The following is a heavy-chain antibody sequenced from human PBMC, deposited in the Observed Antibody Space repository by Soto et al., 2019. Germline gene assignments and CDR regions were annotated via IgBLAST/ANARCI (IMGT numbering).Heavy chain of an antibody. D-gene: IGHD2-15*01. Sequence: GESLKISCAASGFTFSSYWMSWVRQAPGKGLEWVANIKQDGSEKYYVDSVKGRFTISRDNAKNSLYLQMNSLRAEDTAVYYCARGVFGGYCSGGSCYDYYYMDVWGKGTTVTVSS. J-gene: IGHJ6*03. V-gene: IGHV3-7*05. CDR3: ARGVFGGYCSGGSCYDYYYMDV. CDR2: IKQDGSEK. CDR1: GFTFSSYW.